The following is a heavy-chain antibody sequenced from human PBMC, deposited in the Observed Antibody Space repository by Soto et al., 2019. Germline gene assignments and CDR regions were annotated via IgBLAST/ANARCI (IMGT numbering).Heavy chain of an antibody. Sequence: GASVKVSCKASGGTFSSYAISWVRQAPGQGLEWMGGIIPIFGTANYAQKFQGRVTITADESTSTAYMELSSLRSEDTAVYYCARAKVATDVNYYYYGMDVWGQGTTVTVSS. CDR2: IIPIFGTA. CDR1: GGTFSSYA. D-gene: IGHD5-12*01. CDR3: ARAKVATDVNYYYYGMDV. J-gene: IGHJ6*02. V-gene: IGHV1-69*13.